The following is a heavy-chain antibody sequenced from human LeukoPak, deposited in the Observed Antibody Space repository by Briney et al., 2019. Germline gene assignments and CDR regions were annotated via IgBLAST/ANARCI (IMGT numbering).Heavy chain of an antibody. CDR3: ARVRYCSSNTCSTGASDI. CDR2: INSDGSST. V-gene: IGHV3-74*01. D-gene: IGHD2-2*01. Sequence: GGSLRLSCAASGFTFSSYWMHWVRQAPGKGLVWVSRINSDGSSTSYADSVKGRFTISRDNAKNSLYLQMSSLRAEDTAVYYCARVRYCSSNTCSTGASDIWGQGTMVTVSS. CDR1: GFTFSSYW. J-gene: IGHJ3*02.